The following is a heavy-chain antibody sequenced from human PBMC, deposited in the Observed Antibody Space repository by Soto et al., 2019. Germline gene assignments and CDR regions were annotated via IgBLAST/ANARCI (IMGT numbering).Heavy chain of an antibody. Sequence: QVQLQESGPGLVKPSQTLSLTCTVSGGSISSGDYYWSWIRQPPRKGLEWIGYIYYSGSTYYNPSLKSRITISVDTSKNQFSLKLSSVTAADTAVYYCARSQYGEDWYFDLWGRGTLVTVSS. V-gene: IGHV4-30-4*01. CDR1: GGSISSGDYY. J-gene: IGHJ2*01. CDR3: ARSQYGEDWYFDL. D-gene: IGHD4-17*01. CDR2: IYYSGST.